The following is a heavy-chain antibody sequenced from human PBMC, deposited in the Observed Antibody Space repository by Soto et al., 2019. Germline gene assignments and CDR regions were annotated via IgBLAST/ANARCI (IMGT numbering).Heavy chain of an antibody. CDR3: ARDPLRYCSGGSCYSGADYYYYYGMDV. CDR2: IIPIFGTA. D-gene: IGHD2-15*01. CDR1: GGTFSSYA. Sequence: SVKVSCKASGGTFSSYAISWVRQAPGQGLEWMGGIIPIFGTANYAQKFQGRVTITADESTSTAYMELSSLRSEDTAVYYCARDPLRYCSGGSCYSGADYYYYYGMDVWGQGTTVTVS. V-gene: IGHV1-69*13. J-gene: IGHJ6*02.